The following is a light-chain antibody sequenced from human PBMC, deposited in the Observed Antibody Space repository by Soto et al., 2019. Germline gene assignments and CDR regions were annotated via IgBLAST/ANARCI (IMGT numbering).Light chain of an antibody. CDR1: STDVGGYNY. Sequence: QSALTQPRSVSGSPGQSVTISCTGTSTDVGGYNYVSWYQQHPGKVPKLMLYDVSKRPSGVPDRFSGSKSGNTASLTISGLQAEVEADYYCCSYAGRDTLYVFGSGTKVTVL. V-gene: IGLV2-11*01. J-gene: IGLJ1*01. CDR3: CSYAGRDTLYV. CDR2: DVS.